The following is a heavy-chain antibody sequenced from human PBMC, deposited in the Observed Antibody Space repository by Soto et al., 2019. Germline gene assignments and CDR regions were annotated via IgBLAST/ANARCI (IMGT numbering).Heavy chain of an antibody. CDR1: GYSFTSYW. V-gene: IGHV5-10-1*01. CDR3: ARLDSSSPPGGYYYYYGMDV. J-gene: IGHJ6*02. CDR2: IDPSDSYT. D-gene: IGHD6-6*01. Sequence: GESLKISCKGSGYSFTSYWISWVRQMPGKGLEWMGRIDPSDSYTNYSPSFQGHVTISADKSISTAYLQWSSLKASDTAMYYCARLDSSSPPGGYYYYYGMDVWGQGTTVTVSS.